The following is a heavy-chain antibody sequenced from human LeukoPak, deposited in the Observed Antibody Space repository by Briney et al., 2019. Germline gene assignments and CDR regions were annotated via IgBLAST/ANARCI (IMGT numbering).Heavy chain of an antibody. Sequence: SETLSLTCAVYGGSFSGYYWSSIRQPPGKGLEWIGEINHSGSTNYNPSLKSRVTISVDTSKNQFSLKLSSVTAADTAVYYCASAGSSSSWVDYWGQGTLVTVSS. V-gene: IGHV4-34*01. D-gene: IGHD6-13*01. CDR1: GGSFSGYY. CDR2: INHSGST. CDR3: ASAGSSSSWVDY. J-gene: IGHJ4*02.